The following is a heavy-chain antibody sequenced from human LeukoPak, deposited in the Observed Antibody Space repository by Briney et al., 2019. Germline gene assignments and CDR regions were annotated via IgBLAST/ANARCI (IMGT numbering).Heavy chain of an antibody. CDR3: ARAPYSGSYYDY. CDR1: GGSISSYY. CDR2: IYYSGST. J-gene: IGHJ4*02. D-gene: IGHD1-26*01. Sequence: SETLSLTCTVSGGSISSYYWSWIRQPPGMGLEWIGYIYYSGSTNYNPSLKSRVTISVDTSKNQFSLKLSSVTAADTAVYYCARAPYSGSYYDYWGQGTLVTVSS. V-gene: IGHV4-59*01.